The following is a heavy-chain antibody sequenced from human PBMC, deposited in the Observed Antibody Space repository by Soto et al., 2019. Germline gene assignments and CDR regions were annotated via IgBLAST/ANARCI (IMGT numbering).Heavy chain of an antibody. J-gene: IGHJ6*02. CDR3: ARGGYSGYDTGMDV. D-gene: IGHD5-12*01. V-gene: IGHV4-34*01. CDR1: GGSFSGYY. Sequence: SETLSLTCAVYGGSFSGYYCRWIRQPPGKGLEWSGEVNHSGSTNYNPSLKSRVTISVDTSKNRFSLKLSSVTAADTAVYYCARGGYSGYDTGMDVWGQGTTVTVSS. CDR2: VNHSGST.